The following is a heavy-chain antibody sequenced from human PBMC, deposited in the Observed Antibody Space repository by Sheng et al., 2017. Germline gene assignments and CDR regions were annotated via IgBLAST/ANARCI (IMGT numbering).Heavy chain of an antibody. CDR1: GYTFTSYG. CDR2: ISGYNGNT. D-gene: IGHD1-7*01. CDR3: ARDQLELQTYYYFMDV. V-gene: IGHV1-18*01. Sequence: QVQLVQSGAEVKRPGASVKVSCQASGYTFTSYGVSWVRQAPGQGLEWVAWISGYNGNTNYAQKLQGRVSVTTDTSTRTAHMELRSLTSDDTAVYYCARDQLELQTYYYFMDVWGQGTTVTVSS. J-gene: IGHJ6*03.